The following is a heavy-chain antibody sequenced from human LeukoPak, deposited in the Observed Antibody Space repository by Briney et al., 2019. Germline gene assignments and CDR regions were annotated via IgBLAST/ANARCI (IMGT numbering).Heavy chain of an antibody. Sequence: GGSLRLSCAASRCTFSSYAMHWVSQAPGKGLEWVAVISYVGSNKYYADSVKGRFTISRDNSKNTLYLQMNSLRAEDTAVYYCARSQGYYGSGSYSEGNWFDPWGQGALVTVSS. CDR1: RCTFSSYA. V-gene: IGHV3-30*04. J-gene: IGHJ5*02. D-gene: IGHD3-10*01. CDR2: ISYVGSNK. CDR3: ARSQGYYGSGSYSEGNWFDP.